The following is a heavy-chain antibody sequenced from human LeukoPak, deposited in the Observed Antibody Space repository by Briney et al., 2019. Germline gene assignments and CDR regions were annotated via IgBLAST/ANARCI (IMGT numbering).Heavy chain of an antibody. V-gene: IGHV3-21*01. J-gene: IGHJ4*02. CDR1: GFTFSSYS. Sequence: PGGSLRLSCAASGFTFSSYSMNWVRQAPGKGLEWVSSISSSSSYIYYADSVKGRFTISRDNAKNSLYLQMNSLRAEDTAVYYCARDRGSYFPFDYWGQGTLVTVSS. CDR3: ARDRGSYFPFDY. D-gene: IGHD1-26*01. CDR2: ISSSSSYI.